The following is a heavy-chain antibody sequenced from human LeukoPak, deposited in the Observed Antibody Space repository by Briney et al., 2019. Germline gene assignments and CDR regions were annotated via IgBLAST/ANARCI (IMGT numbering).Heavy chain of an antibody. V-gene: IGHV1-18*01. CDR1: GYTFTSYG. Sequence: ASVKVSCKASGYTFTSYGISWVRQAPGQGLEWMGWISAYNGNTNYAQKLQGRVTMTTDTSTSTAYMELRSLRSDDTAVYYCARKIAAADYYGMDVWGQGTTVTVSS. CDR3: ARKIAAADYYGMDV. D-gene: IGHD6-13*01. CDR2: ISAYNGNT. J-gene: IGHJ6*02.